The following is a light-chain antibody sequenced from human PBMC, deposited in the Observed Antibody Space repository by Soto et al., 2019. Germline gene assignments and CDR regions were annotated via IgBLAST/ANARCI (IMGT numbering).Light chain of an antibody. CDR2: GNN. Sequence: QSVLTQPPSVSGAPGQWVTISCTGSSSHIGGGYYVPWYQQLPGTAPNLLIYGNNNRPSGVPDRFSGSKSGTSASVAIPGLQAEDEDDYDCQSYDSRLSDYVVFGGGTKLTVL. CDR3: QSYDSRLSDYVV. J-gene: IGLJ2*01. V-gene: IGLV1-40*01. CDR1: SSHIGGGYY.